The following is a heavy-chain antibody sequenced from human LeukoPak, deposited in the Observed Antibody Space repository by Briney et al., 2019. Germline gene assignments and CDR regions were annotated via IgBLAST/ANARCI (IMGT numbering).Heavy chain of an antibody. CDR2: ISYDGSNK. CDR3: ARVPYSSSPGYYFDY. J-gene: IGHJ4*02. D-gene: IGHD6-6*01. CDR1: GFTFSSYA. Sequence: GGSLRLSCAASGFTFSSYAMHWVRQAPGKGLEWVAVISYDGSNKYYADSVKGRFTISRDNSKNTLYLQTNSLRAEDTAVYYCARVPYSSSPGYYFDYWGQGTLVTVSS. V-gene: IGHV3-30-3*01.